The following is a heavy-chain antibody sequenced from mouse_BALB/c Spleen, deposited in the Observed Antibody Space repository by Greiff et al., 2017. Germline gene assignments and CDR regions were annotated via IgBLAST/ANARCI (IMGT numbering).Heavy chain of an antibody. CDR3: ARDYYGSLYYAMDY. J-gene: IGHJ4*01. CDR2: IYPGNVNT. CDR1: GYTFTSYY. D-gene: IGHD1-1*01. V-gene: IGHV1S56*01. Sequence: VQLQQSGPELVKPGASVRISCKASGYTFTSYYIHWVKQRPGQGLEWIGWIYPGNVNTKYNEKFKGKATLTADKSSSTAYMQLSSLTSEDSAVYFCARDYYGSLYYAMDYWGQGTSVTVSS.